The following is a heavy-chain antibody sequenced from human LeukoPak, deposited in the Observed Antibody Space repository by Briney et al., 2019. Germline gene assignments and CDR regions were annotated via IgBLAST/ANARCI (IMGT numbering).Heavy chain of an antibody. CDR2: IKQDGSEK. CDR1: GFTVSSYW. Sequence: GGSLRLSCAASGFTVSSYWMSWVRQAPGKGLEWVANIKQDGSEKHYLDSVRGRFTISRDNSKNTLYLQMNSLRAEDTAVYYCARGRGWFDPWGQGTLVTVSS. CDR3: ARGRGWFDP. J-gene: IGHJ5*02. V-gene: IGHV3-7*03.